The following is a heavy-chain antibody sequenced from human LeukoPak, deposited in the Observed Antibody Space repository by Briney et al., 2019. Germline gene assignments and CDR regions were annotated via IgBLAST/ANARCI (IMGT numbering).Heavy chain of an antibody. CDR3: ARVSWDGYNWGFDY. CDR1: GVSISSSNW. D-gene: IGHD5-24*01. CDR2: IYHSGST. Sequence: PSETLSLTCAVSGVSISSSNWWSWVRQPPGKGLEWIGEIYHSGSTNYNPSLKSRVTITVDKSKNQFSLKLSSVTAADTAVYYRARVSWDGYNWGFDYWGQGTLVTVSS. J-gene: IGHJ4*02. V-gene: IGHV4-4*02.